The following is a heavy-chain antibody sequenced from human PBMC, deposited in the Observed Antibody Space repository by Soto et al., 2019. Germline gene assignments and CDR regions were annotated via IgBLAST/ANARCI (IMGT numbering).Heavy chain of an antibody. Sequence: SETLSLTCTVSGGSISSGGYYWSWIRQHPGKGLEWIGYIYYSGSTYYNPSLKSRVTISVDTSKNQFSLKLSSVTAADTAVYYCARVDTAMVTPFDYWGQGTLVTVSS. CDR3: ARVDTAMVTPFDY. CDR2: IYYSGST. V-gene: IGHV4-31*03. J-gene: IGHJ4*02. D-gene: IGHD5-18*01. CDR1: GGSISSGGYY.